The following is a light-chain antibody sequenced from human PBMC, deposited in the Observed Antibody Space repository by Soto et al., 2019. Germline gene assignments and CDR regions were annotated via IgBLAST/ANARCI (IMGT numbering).Light chain of an antibody. V-gene: IGLV1-44*01. CDR1: ISNIGGNT. CDR2: RDD. Sequence: QLVLTQPPSTSGTPGQRVTISCSGTISNIGGNTVNWYQHVPGSAPKLLIYRDDQRPSGVPDRFSGSKSATSASLAISGLQSEDEADYYCAAWDDSLSGYVFGTGTKVTVL. J-gene: IGLJ1*01. CDR3: AAWDDSLSGYV.